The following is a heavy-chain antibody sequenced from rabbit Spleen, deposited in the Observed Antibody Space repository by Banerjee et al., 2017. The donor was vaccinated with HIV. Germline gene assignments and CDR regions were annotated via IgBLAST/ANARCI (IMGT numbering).Heavy chain of an antibody. D-gene: IGHD4-2*01. CDR2: INMFTGKS. CDR3: ARDGAGSSYFNL. V-gene: IGHV1S45*01. CDR1: GVSLNDKDV. Sequence: QEQLEESGGGLVKPEGSLTITCKAAGVSLNDKDVMCWVRQAPGKGLEWIACINMFTGKSVYASWAKGRFIMSRPSSTTVTLQMTSLTAADTATYFCARDGAGSSYFNLWGPGTLVTVS. J-gene: IGHJ4*01.